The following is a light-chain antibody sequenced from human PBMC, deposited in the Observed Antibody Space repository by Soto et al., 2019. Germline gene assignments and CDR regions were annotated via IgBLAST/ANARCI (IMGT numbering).Light chain of an antibody. CDR1: SSDVGGYNY. V-gene: IGLV2-11*01. Sequence: QPALTQPRSVSGSPGQSVTISCTGTSSDVGGYNYVSWYQEQPGKAPKLMIYDVSKRPSGVPDRFSGSKSGNTASLTISGLQADDEADYYCCSYAGSYSYVFGTGTKLTVL. CDR3: CSYAGSYSYV. J-gene: IGLJ1*01. CDR2: DVS.